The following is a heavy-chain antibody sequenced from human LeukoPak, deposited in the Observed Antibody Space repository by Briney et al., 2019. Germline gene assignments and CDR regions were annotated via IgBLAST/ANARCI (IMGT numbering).Heavy chain of an antibody. Sequence: PGGSLRLSCAASGFTFSSYWMGWFRQAPGKGLEWVANIAKDGSGKQYVDSVKGRFTISRDNAKNSLYLQMNSLRAEDTAVYYCARDPPLITIFGVVPNAFDIWGQGTMVTVSS. CDR3: ARDPPLITIFGVVPNAFDI. CDR1: GFTFSSYW. D-gene: IGHD3-3*01. V-gene: IGHV3-7*01. J-gene: IGHJ3*02. CDR2: IAKDGSGK.